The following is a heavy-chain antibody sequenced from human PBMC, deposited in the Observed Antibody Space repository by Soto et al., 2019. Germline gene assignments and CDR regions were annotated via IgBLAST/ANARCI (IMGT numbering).Heavy chain of an antibody. Sequence: EVQLVESGGGLVQPGGSLRLSCAASGFTLRDYWMSWVRQAPGKGLEWVANIKQDESEIYYVDSVEGRFTISRDNAKNSLFLQMNSLRAEDTAVYYCLITTSAFDIWGQGTLVTVSS. CDR1: GFTLRDYW. CDR2: IKQDESEI. D-gene: IGHD4-4*01. CDR3: LITTSAFDI. J-gene: IGHJ3*02. V-gene: IGHV3-7*01.